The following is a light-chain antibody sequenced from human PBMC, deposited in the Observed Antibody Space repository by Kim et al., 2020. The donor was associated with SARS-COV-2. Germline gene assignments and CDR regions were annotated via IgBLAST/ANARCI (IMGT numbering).Light chain of an antibody. V-gene: IGLV2-23*02. CDR2: EVS. CDR1: SSDVGSYNL. CDR3: CSYAGSSTLV. Sequence: GQSITISCTGTSSDVGSYNLVSWYQQHPGKAPQLMIYEVSKRPSGVSNRFSGSKSGNTASLTISGLQAEDEADYYCCSYAGSSTLVFGGGTQLTVL. J-gene: IGLJ2*01.